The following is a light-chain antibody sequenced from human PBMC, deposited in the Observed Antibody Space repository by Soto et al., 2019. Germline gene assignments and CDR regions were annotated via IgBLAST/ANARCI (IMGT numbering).Light chain of an antibody. Sequence: EIVMTQSPATLSVSPGERATLSCRASQSVGINLAWYQQKSGQAPRLLIYGASTRATDLPVRFSGSGSGTEFTLTISSLQSEDFAVYYCQQYTNWPWTFGQGTKVEIK. V-gene: IGKV3-15*01. J-gene: IGKJ1*01. CDR2: GAS. CDR3: QQYTNWPWT. CDR1: QSVGIN.